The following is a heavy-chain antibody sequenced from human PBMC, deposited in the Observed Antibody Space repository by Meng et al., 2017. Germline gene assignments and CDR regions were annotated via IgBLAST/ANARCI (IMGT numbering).Heavy chain of an antibody. J-gene: IGHJ4*02. CDR1: GGSFSGYY. CDR2: INHSGST. D-gene: IGHD6-13*01. V-gene: IGHV4-34*01. Sequence: QVPLQQVGAGVLTPSEPLSLTCVVYGGSFSGYYWSWIRQPPGKGLEWIGEINHSGSTNYNPSLKSRVTISVDTSKNQFSLKLSSVTAADTAVYYCARGKHSSSTLTFYNYWGQGTLVTVSS. CDR3: ARGKHSSSTLTFYNY.